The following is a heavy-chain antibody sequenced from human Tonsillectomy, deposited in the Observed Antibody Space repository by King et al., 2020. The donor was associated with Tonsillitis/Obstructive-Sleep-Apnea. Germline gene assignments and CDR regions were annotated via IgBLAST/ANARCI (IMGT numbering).Heavy chain of an antibody. D-gene: IGHD6-13*01. J-gene: IGHJ4*02. CDR1: GFSLSTSDMR. CDR3: AREIAAAYFDY. Sequence: TLKESGPTLVKPPQTLTLTCTVSGFSLSTSDMRVGWIRQPPGKALEWLALIYWDDDKRYSPSLKTRLTITKDTSKNQVVLTVTNMDPVDTATYYCAREIAAAYFDYWGQGTLVTVSS. V-gene: IGHV2-5*02. CDR2: IYWDDDK.